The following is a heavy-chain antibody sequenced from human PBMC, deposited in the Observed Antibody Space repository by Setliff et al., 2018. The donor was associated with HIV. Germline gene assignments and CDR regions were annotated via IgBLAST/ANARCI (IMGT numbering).Heavy chain of an antibody. J-gene: IGHJ4*02. V-gene: IGHV4-4*07. CDR1: GGSISSYY. Sequence: NPSETLSLTCLVSGGSISSYYWSWIRQSAGKGLEWIGRIYSSGSTKYNPSLKSRVTMSVDTSKNQFSLKPSSVTAADTAVYYCARSIGTVRGITEFDYWGQGTLVTV. CDR2: IYSSGST. CDR3: ARSIGTVRGITEFDY. D-gene: IGHD3-10*01.